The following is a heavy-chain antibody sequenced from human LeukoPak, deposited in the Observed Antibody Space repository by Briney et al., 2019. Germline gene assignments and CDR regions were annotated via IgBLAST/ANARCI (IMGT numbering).Heavy chain of an antibody. CDR2: IYYSGST. Sequence: PSETLSVTCTVSGGSISSGGYYWSWIRQHPGKGLEWIGYIYYSGSTYYNPSLKSRATISVDTSKNQFSLKLSSVTAADTAVYYCARDGYCSSTSYCYGMDVWGKGTTVTVSS. D-gene: IGHD2-2*03. J-gene: IGHJ6*04. CDR1: GGSISSGGYY. V-gene: IGHV4-31*03. CDR3: ARDGYCSSTSYCYGMDV.